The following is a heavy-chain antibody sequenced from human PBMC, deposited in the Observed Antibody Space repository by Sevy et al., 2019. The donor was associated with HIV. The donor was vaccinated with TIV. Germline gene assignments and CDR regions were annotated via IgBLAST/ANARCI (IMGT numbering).Heavy chain of an antibody. CDR2: INPNSDGT. Sequence: AAVKVSCKTSASTFTAYYMHWLRQAPGQGLEWMGWINPNSDGTKYAQRFQGRVSMTADTSISTAYMELSRLTSDDTAVYYCARDRVIFGGGGGLDVWGQGTTVTVSS. CDR1: ASTFTAYY. CDR3: ARDRVIFGGGGGLDV. D-gene: IGHD3-3*02. J-gene: IGHJ6*02. V-gene: IGHV1-2*02.